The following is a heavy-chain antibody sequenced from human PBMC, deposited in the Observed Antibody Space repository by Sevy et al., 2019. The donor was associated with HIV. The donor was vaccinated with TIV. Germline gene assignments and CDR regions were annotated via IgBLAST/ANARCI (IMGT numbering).Heavy chain of an antibody. V-gene: IGHV3-53*01. CDR3: ARLSVYYYDSSGYYTTGNTFDI. CDR2: IYSADST. J-gene: IGHJ3*02. Sequence: GGSLRLSCAASGFTVSNNYMSWVRQAPGKGLQWVSVIYSADSTYYADSVKGRFTISRDNSKNTLYLQMNSLRAEDTAVYYCARLSVYYYDSSGYYTTGNTFDIWGQGTMVTVSS. D-gene: IGHD3-22*01. CDR1: GFTVSNNY.